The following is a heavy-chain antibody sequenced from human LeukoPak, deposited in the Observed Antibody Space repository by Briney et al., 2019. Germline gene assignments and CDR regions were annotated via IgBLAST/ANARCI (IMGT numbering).Heavy chain of an antibody. CDR1: GFTFSDYY. Sequence: GGSLRLSGAASGFTFSDYYMSWIRQAPGKGLEWVSYISSSGSTIYYADSVKGRFTISRDNAKNSLYLQMNSLRAEDTAVYYCARDPILPEYYYGMDVWGQGTTVTVS. J-gene: IGHJ6*02. V-gene: IGHV3-11*01. CDR3: ARDPILPEYYYGMDV. CDR2: ISSSGSTI.